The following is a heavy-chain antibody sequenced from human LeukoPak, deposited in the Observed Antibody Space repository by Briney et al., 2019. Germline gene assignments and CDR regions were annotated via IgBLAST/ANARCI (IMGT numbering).Heavy chain of an antibody. CDR1: GGSISSYY. CDR2: IYYSGST. J-gene: IGHJ6*02. V-gene: IGHV4-59*01. Sequence: PSETLSLTCTVSGGSISSYYWSWIRQPPGKGLEWIGYIYYSGSTNYNPSLKSRVTISVDTSKNQFSLKLSSVTAADTAVYYCVRDSRPYDFWSGYPYYYYGMDVWGQGTTVTVSS. CDR3: VRDSRPYDFWSGYPYYYYGMDV. D-gene: IGHD3-3*01.